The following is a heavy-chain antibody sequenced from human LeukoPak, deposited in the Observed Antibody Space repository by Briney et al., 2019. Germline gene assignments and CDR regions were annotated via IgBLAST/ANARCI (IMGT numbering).Heavy chain of an antibody. CDR3: AKRRGGYDYVDN. CDR1: GFTFSSYA. D-gene: IGHD5-12*01. J-gene: IGHJ4*01. V-gene: IGHV3-23*01. CDR2: ISGSGGGT. Sequence: GGSLRLSCAASGFTFSSYAMSWVRQAPGKGLEWVSAISGSGGGTYYADSVKGRFTISRDNSKNTLYLQMNSLRVEDTAVYYCAKRRGGYDYVDNWGHGNLVTVSS.